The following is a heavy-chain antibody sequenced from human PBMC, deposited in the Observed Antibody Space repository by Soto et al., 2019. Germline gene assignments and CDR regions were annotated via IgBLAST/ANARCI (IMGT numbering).Heavy chain of an antibody. Sequence: QVQLVESGGGVVQPGRSLRLSCAASGFTFSSYAMHWVRQAPGKGLEWVAVISYDGSKKYYADSVKGRFTISRDNSKNTLYLQMNSLRAEDTAVYYCAREQQQSFDYWGQGTLVTVAS. V-gene: IGHV3-30-3*01. CDR3: AREQQQSFDY. CDR1: GFTFSSYA. CDR2: ISYDGSKK. D-gene: IGHD6-13*01. J-gene: IGHJ4*02.